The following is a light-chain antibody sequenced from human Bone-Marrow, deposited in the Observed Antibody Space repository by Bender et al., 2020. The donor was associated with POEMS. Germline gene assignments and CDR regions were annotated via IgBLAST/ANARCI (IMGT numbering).Light chain of an antibody. V-gene: IGLV2-14*01. Sequence: QSALTQPASVSGSPGQSITISCTGTSSDVGGYNYVSWYQQHPGKAPKLMIYDVSNRPSGVSNRFSGSKSGNTASLTISSLQSEDEADYYCQTWGTGIQWVFGGGTKLTVL. CDR2: DVS. J-gene: IGLJ3*02. CDR1: SSDVGGYNY. CDR3: QTWGTGIQWV.